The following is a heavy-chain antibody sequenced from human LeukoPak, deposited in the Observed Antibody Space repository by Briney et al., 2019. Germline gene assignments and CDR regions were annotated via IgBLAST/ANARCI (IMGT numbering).Heavy chain of an antibody. CDR2: ISSSSSYI. Sequence: GGSLRLSCAASGFTFSSYSMNWVRQAPGKGLEWVSSISSSSSYIYYADSVKGRFTISRDNAKNSLYLQMNSLRAEDTAVYYCASLPRYYYYYMDVWGQGTLVTVSS. V-gene: IGHV3-21*01. CDR1: GFTFSSYS. J-gene: IGHJ6*03. CDR3: ASLPRYYYYYMDV.